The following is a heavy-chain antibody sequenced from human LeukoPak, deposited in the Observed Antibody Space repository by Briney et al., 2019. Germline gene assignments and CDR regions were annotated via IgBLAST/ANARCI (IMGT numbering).Heavy chain of an antibody. J-gene: IGHJ1*01. CDR3: TTRIAVAGTEYFQH. CDR2: IRSKAYGGTT. D-gene: IGHD6-19*01. Sequence: GGSLRLSCTASGFTFGDYAMSWFRQAPGKGLEWIGFIRSKAYGGTTEYAASVKGRFTISRDDSKSIAYLQMNSLKTEDTAVYYCTTRIAVAGTEYFQHWGQGTLVTVSS. V-gene: IGHV3-49*03. CDR1: GFTFGDYA.